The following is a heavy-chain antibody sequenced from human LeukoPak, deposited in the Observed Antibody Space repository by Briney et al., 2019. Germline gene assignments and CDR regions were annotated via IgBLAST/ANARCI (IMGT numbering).Heavy chain of an antibody. CDR2: IRSKTYRGTT. CDR1: GFTFGDHA. D-gene: IGHD5-18*01. CDR3: SRGPIQLCLQHGMDV. V-gene: IGHV3-49*04. J-gene: IGHJ6*02. Sequence: GGSLRLSCTASGFTFGDHAMSWVRQAPGKGLEWVGFIRSKTYRGTTEYAASVKGRFTISRDDSKSMAYLQMNSLEAEDTGVYYCSRGPIQLCLQHGMDVWGQGTTVTVSS.